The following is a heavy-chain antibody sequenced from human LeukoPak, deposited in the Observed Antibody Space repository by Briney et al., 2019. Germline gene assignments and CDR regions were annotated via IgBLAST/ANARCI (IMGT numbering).Heavy chain of an antibody. Sequence: ASVKVSCKVSGYTLTELSMHWVRQAPGKGLEWMGGFNPEDGETIYAEKFQGRVSMTEDTSTDTAYMELSSLRSEDTAVYYCATVGVSLGFEEPRMDVWGQGTTVTVSS. CDR1: GYTLTELS. CDR3: ATVGVSLGFEEPRMDV. CDR2: FNPEDGET. D-gene: IGHD3-10*01. J-gene: IGHJ6*02. V-gene: IGHV1-24*01.